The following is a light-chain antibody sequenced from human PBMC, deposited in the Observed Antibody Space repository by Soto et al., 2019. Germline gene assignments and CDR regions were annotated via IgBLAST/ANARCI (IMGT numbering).Light chain of an antibody. CDR2: EDN. CDR3: GTWDSSLSVFV. J-gene: IGLJ1*01. V-gene: IGLV1-51*02. Sequence: QSVLTQPRSVSAAPGQKVTFSCSGSSSNIGKNYVSWYQQVPGTAPKLLICEDNKRRSGIPDRFSGSKSGTSATLGITGLQTGDEADYYCGTWDSSLSVFVFGTGTKVTVL. CDR1: SSNIGKNY.